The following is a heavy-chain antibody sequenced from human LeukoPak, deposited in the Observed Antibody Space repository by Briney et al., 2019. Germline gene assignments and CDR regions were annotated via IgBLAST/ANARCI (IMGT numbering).Heavy chain of an antibody. J-gene: IGHJ3*02. Sequence: GSLRLSCAASGFTFSSYWMSWVRQPPGKGLEWIGSIYYSGSTSYNPSLKSRVTISVDTSKNQFSLKLSSVTAADTAVYYCARRPLKLELRDAFDIWGQGTMVTVSS. CDR2: IYYSGST. V-gene: IGHV4-39*01. CDR3: ARRPLKLELRDAFDI. CDR1: GFTFSSYW. D-gene: IGHD1-7*01.